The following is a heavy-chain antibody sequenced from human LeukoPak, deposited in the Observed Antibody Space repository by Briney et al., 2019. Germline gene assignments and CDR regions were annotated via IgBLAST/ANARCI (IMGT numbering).Heavy chain of an antibody. CDR2: ISYDGSNK. V-gene: IGHV3-30*18. J-gene: IGHJ6*02. D-gene: IGHD1-26*01. Sequence: PGGSLRLSCAASGFTFSSYGMHWVRQAPGKGLEWVAVISYDGSNKYYADSVKGRFTISRDNSKNTLHLQMNSLRAEDTAVYYCAKVKSGATTYYYYYGMDVWGQGTTVTVSS. CDR3: AKVKSGATTYYYYYGMDV. CDR1: GFTFSSYG.